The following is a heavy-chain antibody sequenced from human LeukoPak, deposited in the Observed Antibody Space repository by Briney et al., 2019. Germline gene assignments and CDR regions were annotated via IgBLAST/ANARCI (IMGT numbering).Heavy chain of an antibody. J-gene: IGHJ4*02. CDR3: AKGGYYFDY. D-gene: IGHD3-16*01. CDR1: GFTFSSYG. V-gene: IGHV3-30*18. Sequence: GGSLRLSCAASGFTFSSYGMHWVRQAPGKGQEWVAVISYDGSNKYYADSVKGRFTISRDNSKNTLYLQMNSLRAEDTAVYYCAKGGYYFDYWGQGTLVTVSS. CDR2: ISYDGSNK.